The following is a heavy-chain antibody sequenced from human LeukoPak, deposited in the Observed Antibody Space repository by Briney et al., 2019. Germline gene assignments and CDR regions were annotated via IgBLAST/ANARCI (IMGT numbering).Heavy chain of an antibody. V-gene: IGHV4-34*01. CDR2: INHRGRT. D-gene: IGHD3-22*01. CDR1: GGSFSGYY. Sequence: SETLSLTCAVYGGSFSGYYWSWIRQPPGKGREWIGEINHRGRTNHKPSLKIRLTISVDTCKNQFSLKLSSVTAADTAVYYCASTNPKYYYDSSGYKRTFDYWGQGTLVTVSS. CDR3: ASTNPKYYYDSSGYKRTFDY. J-gene: IGHJ4*02.